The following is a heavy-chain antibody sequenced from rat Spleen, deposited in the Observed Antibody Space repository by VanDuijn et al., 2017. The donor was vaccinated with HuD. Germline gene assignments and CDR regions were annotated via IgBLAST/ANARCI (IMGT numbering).Heavy chain of an antibody. Sequence: VQLVESGGGLVQPGKSLKLSCSASGFTFSSYGMHWIRQAPGKGLDWVAYISSSSGTVYADAVKGRFTISRDNAKNTLYLQLNSLKSEDTAIYYCARSALFGSSDAWGQGASVTVSS. CDR3: ARSALFGSSDA. D-gene: IGHD1-2*01. CDR1: GFTFSSYG. V-gene: IGHV5-62*01. CDR2: ISSSSGT. J-gene: IGHJ4*01.